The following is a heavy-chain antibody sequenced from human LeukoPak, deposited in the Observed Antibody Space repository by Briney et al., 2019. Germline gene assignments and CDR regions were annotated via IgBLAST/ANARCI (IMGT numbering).Heavy chain of an antibody. CDR2: IYSSGSR. V-gene: IGHV4-4*07. Sequence: SETLSLTCAVYGGSFSGYYWGWIRQPAGKGLEWIGRIYSSGSRNYNPSLKSRVTMSVDTSKNQFSLKLSSVTAADTAVYYCARDLAGTSFDYWGQGTLVTVSS. CDR3: ARDLAGTSFDY. CDR1: GGSFSGYY. D-gene: IGHD1-1*01. J-gene: IGHJ4*02.